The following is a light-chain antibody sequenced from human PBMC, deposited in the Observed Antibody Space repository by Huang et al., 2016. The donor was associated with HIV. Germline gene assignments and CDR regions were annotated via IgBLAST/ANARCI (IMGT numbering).Light chain of an antibody. CDR2: GAS. CDR1: ESVNSSH. CDR3: QQYGISPWT. J-gene: IGKJ1*01. Sequence: EVVLTQSPGTLSLSPGERGTLSCRASESVNSSHLAWYQQKPVQAPRLLIYGASARATGIPDRFVGSGSGTGFTLTISRLEAEDSATYYCQQYGISPWTFGQGTKVEIK. V-gene: IGKV3-20*01.